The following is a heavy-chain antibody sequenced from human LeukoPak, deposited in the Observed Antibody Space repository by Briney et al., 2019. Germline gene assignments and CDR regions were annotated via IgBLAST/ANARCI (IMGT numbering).Heavy chain of an antibody. CDR3: AREVWGPEY. CDR1: GFILSNYA. J-gene: IGHJ4*02. CDR2: ISGGANIT. D-gene: IGHD1-14*01. V-gene: IGHV3-23*01. Sequence: PGGSLRLSCAASGFILSNYAMSWVRQAPGKGLEWVSAISGGANITYYADSVRGRFTISRDHSKNTLYLQMNSLRAEDTAVYYCAREVWGPEYWGQGTLVTVSS.